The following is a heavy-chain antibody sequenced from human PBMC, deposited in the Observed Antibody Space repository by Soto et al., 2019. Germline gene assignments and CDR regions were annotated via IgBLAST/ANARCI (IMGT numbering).Heavy chain of an antibody. J-gene: IGHJ1*01. V-gene: IGHV4-31*03. Sequence: QVQLQESGPGLVKASQTLSLTCNVSGGSISSGGYYWTWIRQHPGKGLEWIGNIHHSGSTFYNPSPKSRVSISVDTPKNQFSLKLSSVTAADTAVYFCVRGVLSWGQGTLVTVSS. D-gene: IGHD3-10*01. CDR1: GGSISSGGYY. CDR3: VRGVLS. CDR2: IHHSGST.